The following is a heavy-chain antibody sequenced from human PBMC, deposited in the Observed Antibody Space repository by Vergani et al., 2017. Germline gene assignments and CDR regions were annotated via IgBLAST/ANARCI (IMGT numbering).Heavy chain of an antibody. CDR3: AGPQVTSAYYYGGFDY. Sequence: EVQLLESGGGLVKPGGSLRLSCAASGFTFSTYAMTWVRQAPGKGLEWVSTISSDGGSTYYADSVKGRFTISRDNSKNTLSLQMNSLTAEDTAIYYCAGPQVTSAYYYGGFDYWGQGILVTVSS. V-gene: IGHV3-23*01. D-gene: IGHD3-22*01. CDR1: GFTFSTYA. CDR2: ISSDGGST. J-gene: IGHJ4*02.